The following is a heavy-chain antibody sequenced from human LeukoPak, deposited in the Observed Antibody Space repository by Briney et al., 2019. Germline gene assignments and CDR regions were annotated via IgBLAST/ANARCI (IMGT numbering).Heavy chain of an antibody. Sequence: GRSLRLSCTTSGFTFDDYGMHWVRQIPGKGLEWVSGLSWNSGTIRYADSVKGRFTISRDNAKNSLYLQMNSLTADDTAFYYCEKDKFTYSSSLDYWGQGTLVTVSS. CDR2: LSWNSGTI. V-gene: IGHV3-9*01. CDR1: GFTFDDYG. J-gene: IGHJ4*02. CDR3: EKDKFTYSSSLDY. D-gene: IGHD6-13*01.